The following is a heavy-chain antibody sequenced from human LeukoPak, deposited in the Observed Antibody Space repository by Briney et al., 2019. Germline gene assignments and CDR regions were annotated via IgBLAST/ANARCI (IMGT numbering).Heavy chain of an antibody. Sequence: SETLSLTCTVSGYSISSGYYWGWIRQPPGKGLEWIGYIYDSGITNYSPSLRRRVTISLDTSTNQFSLKLSSVTAADTAVYYCSRAPPPVYYFYYMDVWGKGTTVTVSS. V-gene: IGHV4-61*01. J-gene: IGHJ6*03. CDR3: SRAPPPVYYFYYMDV. CDR2: IYDSGIT. CDR1: GYSISSGYY.